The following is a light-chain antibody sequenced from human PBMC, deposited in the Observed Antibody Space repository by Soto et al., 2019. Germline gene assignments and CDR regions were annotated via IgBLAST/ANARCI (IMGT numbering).Light chain of an antibody. V-gene: IGLV2-14*01. CDR2: DVS. Sequence: QSALTQPASVSGSPGQSIRISCAGTSSDVGGYEHVSWYQQHPGKVPKLIIYDVSSRPSGVSSRFSGSKFGNTASLTISGLQAEDEADYYCSSYTSISLYVFGTGTKVTVL. J-gene: IGLJ1*01. CDR1: SSDVGGYEH. CDR3: SSYTSISLYV.